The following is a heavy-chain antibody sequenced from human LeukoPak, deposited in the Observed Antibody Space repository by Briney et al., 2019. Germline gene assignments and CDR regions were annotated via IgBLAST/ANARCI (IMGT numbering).Heavy chain of an antibody. Sequence: PGGSLRLSCAASGVTFSSYWMHWGRQAPGVGLGWVSPISGAGSTASYADSVNGRFTISRDKAKNTLYLQMSSLRAEDTAAYYCARLHILTGNYYYFNFWGQGNLVTVSS. J-gene: IGHJ4*02. V-gene: IGHV3-74*01. CDR2: ISGAGSTA. CDR3: ARLHILTGNYYYFNF. D-gene: IGHD3-9*01. CDR1: GVTFSSYW.